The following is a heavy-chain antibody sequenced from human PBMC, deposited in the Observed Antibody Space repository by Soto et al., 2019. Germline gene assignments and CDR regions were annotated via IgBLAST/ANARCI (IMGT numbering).Heavy chain of an antibody. CDR1: GGSISSGGYY. Sequence: SETLSLTCTVSGGSISSGGYYWSWIRQHPGKGLEWIGYIYYSGSTYYNPSLKSRVTISVDTSKNQFSLKLSSVTAADTAVYYCARLLRYFDWLSPPDYWGQGTLVTVSS. V-gene: IGHV4-31*03. CDR2: IYYSGST. CDR3: ARLLRYFDWLSPPDY. J-gene: IGHJ4*02. D-gene: IGHD3-9*01.